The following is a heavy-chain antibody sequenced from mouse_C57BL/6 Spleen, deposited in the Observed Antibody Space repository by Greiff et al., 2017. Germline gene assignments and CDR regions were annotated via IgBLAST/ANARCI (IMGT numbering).Heavy chain of an antibody. J-gene: IGHJ4*01. Sequence: EVKLVESGGGLVKPGGSLKLSCAASGFTFSDYGMHWVRQAPEQGLEWVAYISSGSSTIYYADTVKGRFTISRDNAKNTLFLQMTSLRSEDTAMYYCARADYDSSRYAMDYWGQGTSVTVSS. D-gene: IGHD1-1*01. CDR1: GFTFSDYG. CDR3: ARADYDSSRYAMDY. V-gene: IGHV5-17*01. CDR2: ISSGSSTI.